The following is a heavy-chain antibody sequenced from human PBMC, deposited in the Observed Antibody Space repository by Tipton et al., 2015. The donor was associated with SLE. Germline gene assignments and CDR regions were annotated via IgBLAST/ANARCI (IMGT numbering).Heavy chain of an antibody. V-gene: IGHV4-59*12. CDR1: GGSISPYY. J-gene: IGHJ6*03. Sequence: TLSLTCTVSGGSISPYYWSWIRQSPGKGLEWIGNIYYSGSVNYNPSLNGRVSISVDTSKNQFSLRLSSVTAADTAVYYCARVSGGIAYMDVWGKGTTVTFSS. D-gene: IGHD6-13*01. CDR2: IYYSGSV. CDR3: ARVSGGIAYMDV.